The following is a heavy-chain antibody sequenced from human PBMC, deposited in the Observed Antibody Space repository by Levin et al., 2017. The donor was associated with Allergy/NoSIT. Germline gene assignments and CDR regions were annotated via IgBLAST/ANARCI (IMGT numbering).Heavy chain of an antibody. CDR3: ARRKSSAGTDY. CDR2: IYPGDSDT. D-gene: IGHD6-19*01. CDR1: GYSFNSYW. Sequence: GGSLRLSCKGSGYSFNSYWIGWVRQMPGKGLEWMGIIYPGDSDTRYSPSFQGQVTISADKSISTAYLQWSSLKASDTAMYYCARRKSSAGTDYWGQGTLVTVSS. J-gene: IGHJ4*02. V-gene: IGHV5-51*01.